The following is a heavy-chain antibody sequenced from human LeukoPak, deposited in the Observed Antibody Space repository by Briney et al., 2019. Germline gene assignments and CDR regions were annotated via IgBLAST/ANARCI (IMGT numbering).Heavy chain of an antibody. CDR3: AKDSDLRPFDY. D-gene: IGHD4-17*01. J-gene: IGHJ4*02. V-gene: IGHV3-30*18. CDR1: GFTFSSYG. CDR2: ISYDGSNK. Sequence: GGSLRLSCAASGFTFSSYGMHWVRQAPSKGLEWVAVISYDGSNKYYADSVKGRFTISRDNSKNTLYLQMNSLRAEDTAVYYCAKDSDLRPFDYWGQGTLVTVSS.